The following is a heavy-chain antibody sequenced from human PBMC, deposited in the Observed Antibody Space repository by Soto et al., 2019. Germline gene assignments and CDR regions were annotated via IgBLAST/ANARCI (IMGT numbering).Heavy chain of an antibody. J-gene: IGHJ6*03. CDR2: IYYSGST. Sequence: SETLSLTCTVSGGSISSHYWSWIRQPPGKGLEWIGYIYYSGSTNYNPSLKSRVTISVDTSKNQFSLKLSSVTAADTAVYYCATNRGDYYYYMDVWGKGTTVTVSS. V-gene: IGHV4-59*11. CDR1: GGSISSHY. D-gene: IGHD3-16*01. CDR3: ATNRGDYYYYMDV.